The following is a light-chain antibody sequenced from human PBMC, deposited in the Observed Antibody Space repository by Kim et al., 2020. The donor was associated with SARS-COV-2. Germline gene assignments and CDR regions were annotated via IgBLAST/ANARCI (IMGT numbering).Light chain of an antibody. J-gene: IGKJ2*01. CDR3: QQDFSSPYT. CDR2: WAS. V-gene: IGKV4-1*01. Sequence: RANINCKVSQSVLYSTNNKNYLAWYQQKPGQPPKVLIYWASTRESGVPDRFSGSGSATDFTLTISSLQAEDVADYFCQQDFSSPYTFGQGTKLEI. CDR1: QSVLYSTNNKNY.